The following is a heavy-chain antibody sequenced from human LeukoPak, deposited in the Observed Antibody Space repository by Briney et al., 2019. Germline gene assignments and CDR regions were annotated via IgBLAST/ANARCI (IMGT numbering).Heavy chain of an antibody. D-gene: IGHD2-21*02. CDR1: GGSISSGSDY. J-gene: IGHJ6*03. V-gene: IGHV4-61*02. CDR3: ARVLDCGGDCSYYYSMDV. Sequence: PSETLSLTCTVSGGSISSGSDYWSWIRQPAGKGLEWIGRSYTSGSTNYNPSLKSRVTISVDTSKNQFSLKLSSVTAAATAVYYCARVLDCGGDCSYYYSMDVWGKGTTVTISS. CDR2: SYTSGST.